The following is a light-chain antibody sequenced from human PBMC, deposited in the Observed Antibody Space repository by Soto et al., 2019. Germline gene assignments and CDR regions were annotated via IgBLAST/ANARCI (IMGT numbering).Light chain of an antibody. Sequence: DIVMTQSPDSLAVSLGERATIKFKSSQTVLYGSNNQNYLAWYQQKPGQPPKLLIYWASTRESGVPDRFSGSGSGTDFTLTISSLQAEDVAVYYCQQYHSPPLTFGQGTKVDIK. CDR3: QQYHSPPLT. J-gene: IGKJ1*01. V-gene: IGKV4-1*01. CDR1: QTVLYGSNNQNY. CDR2: WAS.